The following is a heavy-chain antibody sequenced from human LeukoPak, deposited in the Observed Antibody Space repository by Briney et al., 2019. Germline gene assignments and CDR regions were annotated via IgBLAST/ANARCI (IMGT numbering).Heavy chain of an antibody. D-gene: IGHD2-15*01. Sequence: SETLSLTCAVYGGSFSGYYWSWIRQPPGKGLEWIGYIYYSGSTNYNPSLKSRVTISVDTSKNQFSLKLSSVTAADTAVYYCARGDYCSGGSCYPGYYYYMDVWGKGTTVTISS. CDR2: IYYSGST. V-gene: IGHV4-59*01. J-gene: IGHJ6*03. CDR3: ARGDYCSGGSCYPGYYYYMDV. CDR1: GGSFSGYY.